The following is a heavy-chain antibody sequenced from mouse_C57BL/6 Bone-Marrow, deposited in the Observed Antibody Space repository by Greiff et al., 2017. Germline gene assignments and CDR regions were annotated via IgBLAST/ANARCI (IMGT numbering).Heavy chain of an antibody. CDR3: ARHTTPWFAY. CDR1: GFTFSSYT. D-gene: IGHD5-5*01. Sequence: ESGGGLVKPGGSLKLSCAASGFTFSSYTMSWVRQTPEKRLEWVATISGGGGNTYYPDSVKGRFTISRDTAKNTLYLQMSSLRSEDTALYYCARHTTPWFAYWGQGTLVTVSA. CDR2: ISGGGGNT. V-gene: IGHV5-9*01. J-gene: IGHJ3*01.